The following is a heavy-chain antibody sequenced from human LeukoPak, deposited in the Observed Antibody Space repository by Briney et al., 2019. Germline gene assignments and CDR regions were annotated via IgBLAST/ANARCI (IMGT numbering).Heavy chain of an antibody. CDR3: ARSSYYDDAFDY. CDR1: GGSISSHY. J-gene: IGHJ4*02. Sequence: SETLSLTCTVSGGSISSHYWNWIRQPPGKGLEYIGYIDYSGITEYNPSLKSRVTISADTSKNQLSLKVRFVTAADTAVYYCARSSYYDDAFDYWGPGTLDTVSS. V-gene: IGHV4-59*11. D-gene: IGHD3-22*01. CDR2: IDYSGIT.